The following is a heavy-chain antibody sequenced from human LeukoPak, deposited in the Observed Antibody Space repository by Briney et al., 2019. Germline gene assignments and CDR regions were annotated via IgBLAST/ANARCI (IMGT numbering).Heavy chain of an antibody. CDR1: GFTFSNYG. Sequence: GGSLRLSCAASGFTFSNYGMHWVRQAPGKGLDWVAVIWYDGSYKYYADSVKGRFTISRDNFKNTLYLQMNSLRAEDTAVYYCAKVVQYTASTGAGLDYWGQGTLVTVSS. J-gene: IGHJ4*02. CDR3: AKVVQYTASTGAGLDY. V-gene: IGHV3-33*06. D-gene: IGHD6-13*01. CDR2: IWYDGSYK.